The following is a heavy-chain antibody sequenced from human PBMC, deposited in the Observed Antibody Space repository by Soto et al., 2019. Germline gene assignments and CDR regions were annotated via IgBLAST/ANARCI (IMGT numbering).Heavy chain of an antibody. CDR1: GFMFSNYP. D-gene: IGHD5-12*01. CDR2: IKAAGGDT. CDR3: TRDVVASSPPGADY. J-gene: IGHJ4*02. Sequence: EVQLLASGGDLVRPGGSLRLSCAGSGFMFSNYPMSWVRQAPGKGPEWVAAIKAAGGDTYYADSVKGRFTISRDNFNDMLYLQMNSLTVEDTAMYYCTRDVVASSPPGADYWGQGTLVTVSS. V-gene: IGHV3-23*01.